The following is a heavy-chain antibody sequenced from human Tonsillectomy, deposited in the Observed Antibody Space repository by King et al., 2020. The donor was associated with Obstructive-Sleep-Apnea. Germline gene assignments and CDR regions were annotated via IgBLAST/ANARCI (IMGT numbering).Heavy chain of an antibody. J-gene: IGHJ6*02. CDR2: INPNSGGT. CDR1: GHTFTGYY. V-gene: IGHV1-2*02. Sequence: QLVQSGAEVKKAGASVKVSCKASGHTFTGYYIHWVRQAPGQGLEWMGWINPNSGGTNYAQKFQDRVTMTRDTSISTAYMELSRLRSDDTAVYYWAREGCCGGDCFPGGDYYYGMDAWGQGTTITVSS. CDR3: AREGCCGGDCFPGGDYYYGMDA. D-gene: IGHD2-21*02.